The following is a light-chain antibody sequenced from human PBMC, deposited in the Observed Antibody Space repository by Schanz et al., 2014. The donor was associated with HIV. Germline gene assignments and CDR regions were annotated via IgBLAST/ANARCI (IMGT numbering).Light chain of an antibody. CDR2: GAS. J-gene: IGKJ5*01. CDR1: QSVSTY. Sequence: ETVLTQSPGSLSLSPGERATLSCRASQSVSTYLAWYQHKSGQAPRLLIYGASNRATGVPDRFSGSGSGTDFTLTISRLEPEDFAVYYCQQYGSSPPITFGRGTRLEIK. V-gene: IGKV3-20*01. CDR3: QQYGSSPPIT.